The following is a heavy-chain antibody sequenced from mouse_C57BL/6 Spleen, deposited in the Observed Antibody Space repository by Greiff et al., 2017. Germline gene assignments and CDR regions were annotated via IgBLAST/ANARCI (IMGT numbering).Heavy chain of an antibody. CDR2: IYPGDGDT. V-gene: IGHV1-80*01. Sequence: VQLQQSGAELVKPGASVKISCKASGYAFSSYWMNWVKQRPGKGLEWIGQIYPGDGDTNYHGKFKGKATLTADKSSSTAYMQLSSRTSEDSAVYFCASMTTVVATRYFDVWGTGTTVTVSS. J-gene: IGHJ1*03. CDR3: ASMTTVVATRYFDV. D-gene: IGHD1-1*01. CDR1: GYAFSSYW.